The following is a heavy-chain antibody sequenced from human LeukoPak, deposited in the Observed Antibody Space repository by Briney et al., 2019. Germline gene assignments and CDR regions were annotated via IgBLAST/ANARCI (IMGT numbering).Heavy chain of an antibody. J-gene: IGHJ4*02. CDR1: GFPFSTYG. Sequence: GGSLRLSCAASGFPFSTYGMHWVRQAPGRGLEWVALIWYDGSNKYYADSVKGRFTISRDNSKNTLYLQMNSLRVEDTAVYYRGKDFSYYDSSGSGPDYWGQGTLVTVSS. V-gene: IGHV3-30*02. CDR2: IWYDGSNK. D-gene: IGHD3-22*01. CDR3: GKDFSYYDSSGSGPDY.